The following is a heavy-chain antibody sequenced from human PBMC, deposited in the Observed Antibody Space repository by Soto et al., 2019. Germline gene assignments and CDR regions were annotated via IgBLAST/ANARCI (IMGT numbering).Heavy chain of an antibody. CDR2: IYPGDSDT. Sequence: GESLKISCKGSGYSFTSYWIGWVRQMPGKGLEWMGIIYPGDSDTRYSPSFQGQVTISADKSISTAYLQWSSLKASDTAMYYCDRTTTGYYEERYYYYGMDVWGQGTTVTVSS. D-gene: IGHD3-9*01. CDR1: GYSFTSYW. V-gene: IGHV5-51*01. J-gene: IGHJ6*02. CDR3: DRTTTGYYEERYYYYGMDV.